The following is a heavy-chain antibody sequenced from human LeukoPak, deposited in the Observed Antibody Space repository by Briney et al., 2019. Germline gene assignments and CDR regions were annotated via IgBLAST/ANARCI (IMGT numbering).Heavy chain of an antibody. J-gene: IGHJ4*02. CDR1: GFTFSSYA. CDR2: INSDGSSP. Sequence: GGSLRLSCSASGFTFSSYAMQWVRQAPGKGLVWVSRINSDGSSPSYADSVKGRFTISRDNSKNTLYLQMNNLSAEDTAVYYCVRETSGSFPYWGQGTLVTVSS. V-gene: IGHV3-74*01. CDR3: VRETSGSFPY. D-gene: IGHD2-15*01.